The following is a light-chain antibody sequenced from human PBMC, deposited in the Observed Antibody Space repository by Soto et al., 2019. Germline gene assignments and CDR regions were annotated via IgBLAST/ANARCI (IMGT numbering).Light chain of an antibody. Sequence: QSALTQPASVSGSPGQSIPISCTGTSSDVGGYNFVSWYQQHPDKAPKLMIYDVTNRPSGVSNRFSGSKSGNTASLTISGLQAEDEDDYYCSSYTSISTYVFGTGTKVTVL. V-gene: IGLV2-14*01. J-gene: IGLJ1*01. CDR1: SSDVGGYNF. CDR3: SSYTSISTYV. CDR2: DVT.